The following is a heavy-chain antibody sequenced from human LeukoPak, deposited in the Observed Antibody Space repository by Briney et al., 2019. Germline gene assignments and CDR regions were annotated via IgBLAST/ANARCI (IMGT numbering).Heavy chain of an antibody. CDR1: GGSFNIYY. Sequence: SETLSLTCAVYGGSFNIYYWSWIRQSPEKGLEWIGEMNDGGTINYNPSLLSRVTVSLDRSKNQFSLKLTSVTTADTAVYYCARRWNYGRNYYIDVWGNGATVTVSS. J-gene: IGHJ6*03. V-gene: IGHV4-34*01. CDR2: MNDGGTI. CDR3: ARRWNYGRNYYIDV. D-gene: IGHD1-7*01.